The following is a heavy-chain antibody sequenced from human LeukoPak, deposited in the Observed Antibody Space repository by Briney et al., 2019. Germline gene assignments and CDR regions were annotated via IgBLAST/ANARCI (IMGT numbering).Heavy chain of an antibody. CDR1: GFTFSSYA. Sequence: GGSLRLSCSASGFTFSSYAMSWVRHAPGKGLEWVSGISGNGADTYYADSVKGRFTISRDFSKNTLSLQMSSLRAEDTAVYYCAKGVRDYDILTGFTLAGYFDLWGWGTLVTVS. J-gene: IGHJ2*01. CDR2: ISGNGADT. V-gene: IGHV3-23*01. CDR3: AKGVRDYDILTGFTLAGYFDL. D-gene: IGHD3-9*01.